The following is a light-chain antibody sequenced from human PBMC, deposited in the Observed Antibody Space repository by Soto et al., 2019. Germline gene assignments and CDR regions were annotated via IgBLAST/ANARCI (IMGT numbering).Light chain of an antibody. V-gene: IGKV3-15*01. Sequence: EIVMTQSPATLSVSPGERATVSCRASQSVRSNLAWYQQKPGQAPRLLIYGASTRATGIPGRFRGSGSGTEFTLTITSLQSEDFAVYFCQQYNNWPPDTFGQGTKVDIK. J-gene: IGKJ2*01. CDR2: GAS. CDR3: QQYNNWPPDT. CDR1: QSVRSN.